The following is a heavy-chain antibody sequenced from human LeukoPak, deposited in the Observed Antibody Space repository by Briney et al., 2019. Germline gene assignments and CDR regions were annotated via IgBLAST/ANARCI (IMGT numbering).Heavy chain of an antibody. CDR3: AKSRAACTNGVCYTAWGFDY. CDR2: ISYDGSNK. J-gene: IGHJ4*02. V-gene: IGHV3-30*18. Sequence: GGSLRLSCAASGFTFSSYSMNWVRQAPGKGLEWVAVISYDGSNKYYADSVKGRFTISRDNSKNTLYLQMNSLRAEDTAVYYCAKSRAACTNGVCYTAWGFDYWGQGTLVTVSS. CDR1: GFTFSSYS. D-gene: IGHD2-8*01.